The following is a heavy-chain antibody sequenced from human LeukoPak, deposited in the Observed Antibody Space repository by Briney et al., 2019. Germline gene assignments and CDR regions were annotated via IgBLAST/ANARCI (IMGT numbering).Heavy chain of an antibody. D-gene: IGHD3-22*01. CDR3: ARLYYYDSSGYYFPFDY. CDR2: INPNSGGT. V-gene: IGHV1-2*02. J-gene: IGHJ4*02. Sequence: ASVKVSCKASGYTFTGYYMHWVRQAPGQGLEWMGWINPNSGGTSCAQKFQGRVTMTRDTSISTAYMELSRLRSDDTAVYYCARLYYYDSSGYYFPFDYWGQGTLVTVSS. CDR1: GYTFTGYY.